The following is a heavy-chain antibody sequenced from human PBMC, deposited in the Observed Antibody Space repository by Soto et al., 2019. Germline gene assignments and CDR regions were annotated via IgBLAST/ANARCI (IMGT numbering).Heavy chain of an antibody. CDR2: IYYSGTT. J-gene: IGHJ4*02. V-gene: IGHV4-59*08. D-gene: IGHD5-18*01. Sequence: QVQLQESGPGLVKPSETLSLTCTVSGGSISSYYWSWIRQPPGKGLEWMGYIYYSGTTTYTPSLKSRVTISVDTSKNQWSLKLSSVTAADTAVYYCARRYGYSFDYWGQGTLVTVSS. CDR3: ARRYGYSFDY. CDR1: GGSISSYY.